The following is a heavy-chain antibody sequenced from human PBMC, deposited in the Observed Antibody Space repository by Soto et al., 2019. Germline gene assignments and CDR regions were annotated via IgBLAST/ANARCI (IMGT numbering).Heavy chain of an antibody. D-gene: IGHD6-19*01. V-gene: IGHV3-23*01. Sequence: GGSLRLSCAASGFTFSSYAMSWVRQVPGKGQEWVSIISGSGGSTNYADSVKGRFTISRDNFKNTVYLQMKSLRAEDKAVYYCAKDRQWLVAFDYWGQGTLVTVSS. CDR3: AKDRQWLVAFDY. CDR2: ISGSGGST. J-gene: IGHJ4*02. CDR1: GFTFSSYA.